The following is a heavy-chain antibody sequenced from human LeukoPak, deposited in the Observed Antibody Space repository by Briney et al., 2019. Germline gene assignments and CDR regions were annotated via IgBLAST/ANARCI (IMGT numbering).Heavy chain of an antibody. Sequence: SVKVSCKASGGTFSSYAISWVRQAPGQGLEWMGGIIPIFGTANYAQKFQGRVTITADESTSTAHMELSSLRSEDTAVYYCARDQPAGHGFSYSFFDYWGQGTLVTVSS. CDR1: GGTFSSYA. CDR3: ARDQPAGHGFSYSFFDY. CDR2: IIPIFGTA. J-gene: IGHJ4*02. D-gene: IGHD5-18*01. V-gene: IGHV1-69*13.